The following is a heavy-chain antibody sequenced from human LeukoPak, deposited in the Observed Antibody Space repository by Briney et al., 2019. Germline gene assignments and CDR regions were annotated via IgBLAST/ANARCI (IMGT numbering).Heavy chain of an antibody. CDR2: IKQDGSEK. J-gene: IGHJ6*02. D-gene: IGHD6-13*01. Sequence: GGSLRLSCAASGFTFSSYWMSWVRQAPGKGLEWVANIKQDGSEKYYVDSVKGRFTISRDNAKNSLYLQMNSLRAEGTAVYYCARFRSSWTYYGMDVWGQGTTVTVSS. V-gene: IGHV3-7*01. CDR3: ARFRSSWTYYGMDV. CDR1: GFTFSSYW.